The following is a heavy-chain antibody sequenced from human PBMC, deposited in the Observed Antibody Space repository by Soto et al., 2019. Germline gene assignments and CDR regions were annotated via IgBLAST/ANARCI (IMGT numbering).Heavy chain of an antibody. CDR3: AIFLPTVASSPPYYPTAMAV. CDR1: GGSINSGDSS. Sequence: QVQVQESGPGVVKPSQTLSLTCTVSGGSINSGDSSWTWIRQPPGKRLEWIGPIYSGGSTYYNPSLKSRLTISTDTSKHQFTLKLTSVTAADTGVYYSAIFLPTVASSPPYYPTAMAVWGQGTTFTVSS. D-gene: IGHD1-26*01. V-gene: IGHV4-30-4*01. J-gene: IGHJ6*02. CDR2: IYSGGST.